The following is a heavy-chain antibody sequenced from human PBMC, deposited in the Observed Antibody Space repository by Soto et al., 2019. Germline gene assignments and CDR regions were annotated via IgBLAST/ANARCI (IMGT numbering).Heavy chain of an antibody. CDR3: TTDLWRIAVVVGSNGYFNP. CDR1: GFTFSDGW. Sequence: PGGCLRLSWAAAGFTFSDGWMCWVRRAPGKGLDWVGRIKSKSDGGTTEYAAPVRGRFTISRDDSKNTLYLQMNSLKTEDTAVYYCTTDLWRIAVVVGSNGYFNPWGQGT. CDR2: IKSKSDGGTT. V-gene: IGHV3-15*01. D-gene: IGHD2-21*01. J-gene: IGHJ5*02.